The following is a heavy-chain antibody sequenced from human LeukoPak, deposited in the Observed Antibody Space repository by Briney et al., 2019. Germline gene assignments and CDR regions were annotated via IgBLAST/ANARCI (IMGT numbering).Heavy chain of an antibody. D-gene: IGHD3-10*01. J-gene: IGHJ5*02. CDR1: GFTFSSYW. CDR2: INSDGSST. V-gene: IGHV3-74*01. CDR3: ARGRDYYGSGDNWFDP. Sequence: GGSLRLSCSASGFTFSSYWMHWLRQAPGKGLVWFSRINSDGSSTSYADSVKGRFTISRDNAKNTLYLQMNSLRAEDTAVYYCARGRDYYGSGDNWFDPWGQGTLVTVSS.